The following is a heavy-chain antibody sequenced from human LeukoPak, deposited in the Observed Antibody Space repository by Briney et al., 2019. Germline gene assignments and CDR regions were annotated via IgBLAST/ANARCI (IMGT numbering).Heavy chain of an antibody. CDR2: IGIRGDT. CDR1: GFTFIDYD. Sequence: PGGSLRLSCAASGFTFIDYDMHWVRQVIGKGLEWVSAIGIRGDTHYSGSVKGRFTISREKAESSWYLQMNSVRAEDTAVYYGARGWIQVSGIHEFDFWGPGTLVTLSS. J-gene: IGHJ4*02. CDR3: ARGWIQVSGIHEFDF. V-gene: IGHV3-13*01. D-gene: IGHD6-19*01.